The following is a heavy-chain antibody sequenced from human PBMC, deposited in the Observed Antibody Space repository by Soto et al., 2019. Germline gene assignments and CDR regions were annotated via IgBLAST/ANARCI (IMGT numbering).Heavy chain of an antibody. CDR2: IYYSGST. CDR1: GGSISSGGYY. CDR3: AVNWNDFNYYYGMDV. J-gene: IGHJ6*02. Sequence: QVQLQESGPGLVKPSQTLSLTCTVSGGSISSGGYYWSWIRQHPGKGLEWIGYIYYSGSTYYNPSLKSRVTISVDTSKNQLSLKLSSVTAADTAVYYCAVNWNDFNYYYGMDVWGQGTTVTVSS. D-gene: IGHD1-1*01. V-gene: IGHV4-31*03.